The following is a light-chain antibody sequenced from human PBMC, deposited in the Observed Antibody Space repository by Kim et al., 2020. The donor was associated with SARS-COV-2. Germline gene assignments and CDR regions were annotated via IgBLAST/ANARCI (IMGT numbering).Light chain of an antibody. Sequence: SYELTQPPSVSVAPGKTARISCGGDNIGSKRVPWSQQKPGQAPVLVISYDGNRPSGIPERFSGSNSGNTATLTISRVEAGDEADYYYQVWDSTIDHRVVFGGGTQLTVL. CDR3: QVWDSTIDHRVV. CDR1: NIGSKR. J-gene: IGLJ3*02. V-gene: IGLV3-21*04. CDR2: YDG.